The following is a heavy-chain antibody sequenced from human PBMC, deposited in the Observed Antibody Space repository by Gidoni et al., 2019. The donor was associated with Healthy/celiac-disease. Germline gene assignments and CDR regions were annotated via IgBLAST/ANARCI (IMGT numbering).Heavy chain of an antibody. J-gene: IGHJ4*02. D-gene: IGHD6-6*01. CDR2: INHSGST. CDR1: GGSFSGYY. Sequence: QVQLQQWGAGLLKPSETLSLTCAVYGGSFSGYYWSWIRQPPGKGLEWIGEINHSGSTNYNPSLKSRVTISVDTSKNQFSLKLSSVTAADTAVYYCARVSKSRRPRPFDYWGQGTLVTVSS. V-gene: IGHV4-34*01. CDR3: ARVSKSRRPRPFDY.